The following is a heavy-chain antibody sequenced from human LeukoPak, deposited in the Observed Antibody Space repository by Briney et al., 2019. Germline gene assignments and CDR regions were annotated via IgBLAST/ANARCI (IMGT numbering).Heavy chain of an antibody. CDR3: ARNAGDY. CDR1: GGSISSGSYY. CDR2: IYTSGST. J-gene: IGHJ4*02. V-gene: IGHV4-61*02. Sequence: SQTLSLTCTVSGGSISSGSYYWSWIRQPAGKGLEWIGRIYTSGSTNYNPSLKSRVTISVDTFKNQFSLKLSSVTAADTAVYYCARNAGDYWGQGTLVTVSS.